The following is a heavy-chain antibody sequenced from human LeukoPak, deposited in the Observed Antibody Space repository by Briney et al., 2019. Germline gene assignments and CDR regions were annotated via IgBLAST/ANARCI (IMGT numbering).Heavy chain of an antibody. J-gene: IGHJ4*02. Sequence: GGSLRLSCLTSGFTFSTNAMSWVRQAPGKGLEWISGISGSSASTYYADSVTGRFTISRDNSRNTLYLQMNSLRGDDTAVYYCAKDVGKWESLHFFDYWGQGTLVTVSS. D-gene: IGHD1-26*01. CDR1: GFTFSTNA. CDR2: ISGSSAST. CDR3: AKDVGKWESLHFFDY. V-gene: IGHV3-23*01.